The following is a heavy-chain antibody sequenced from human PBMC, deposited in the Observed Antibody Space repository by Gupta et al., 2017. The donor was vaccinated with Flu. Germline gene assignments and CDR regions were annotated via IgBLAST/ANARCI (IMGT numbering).Heavy chain of an antibody. V-gene: IGHV3-74*01. CDR1: GFTFNANW. D-gene: IGHD2-15*01. J-gene: IGHJ6*02. Sequence: EVQLVESGGGLVPPGGSLRLSCAASGFTFNANWMHWVRQVPGKGLVWVSRINHDGTSAYYADSVKGRSTISRDNAKNTLYLEMNSLGVEDTAVYYCSRGGGRGEPYYHYGMDVWGPGNTVTVSS. CDR3: SRGGGRGEPYYHYGMDV. CDR2: INHDGTSA.